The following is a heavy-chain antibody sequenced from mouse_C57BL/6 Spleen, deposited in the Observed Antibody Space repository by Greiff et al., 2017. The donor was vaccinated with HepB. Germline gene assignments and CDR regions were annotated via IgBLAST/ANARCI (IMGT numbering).Heavy chain of an antibody. D-gene: IGHD2-1*01. CDR2: IYPGSGST. V-gene: IGHV1-55*01. J-gene: IGHJ3*01. CDR3: ARGYYGNYEAWFAY. Sequence: QVHVKQPGAELVKPGASVKMSCKASGYTFTSYWITWVKQRPGQGLEWIGDIYPGSGSTNYNEKFKSKATLTVDTSSSTAYMQLSSLTSEDSAVYYCARGYYGNYEAWFAYWGQGTLVTVSA. CDR1: GYTFTSYW.